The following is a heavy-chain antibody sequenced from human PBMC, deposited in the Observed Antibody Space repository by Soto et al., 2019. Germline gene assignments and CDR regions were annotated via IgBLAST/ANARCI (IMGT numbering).Heavy chain of an antibody. V-gene: IGHV3-23*01. J-gene: IGHJ4*02. CDR1: GFSFGTYT. CDR2: LSDSVGTT. D-gene: IGHD3-22*01. Sequence: GGSLRLSCAVSGFSFGTYTVNWVRQAPGMGLEWVSGLSDSVGTTHYAYSVKGRFTISRDKSKNTLYLQMNNLRAEDTAVYYCAKHLIGGRLQSTFELWGQGTQVTVSS. CDR3: AKHLIGGRLQSTFEL.